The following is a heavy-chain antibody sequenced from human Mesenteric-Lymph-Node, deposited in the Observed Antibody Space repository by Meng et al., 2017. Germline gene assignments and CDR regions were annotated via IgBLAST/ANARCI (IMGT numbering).Heavy chain of an antibody. D-gene: IGHD6-19*01. CDR2: IYTSGST. CDR3: ARTIAVSGEGDYFDS. Sequence: SETLSLTCAVSGGSISSSNWWSWVRQPAGKGLEWIGRIYTSGSTNYNPSLKSRVTMSVDTSKNQFSLKLSSVTAADTAVYYRARTIAVSGEGDYFDSWGQGTLVTVSS. J-gene: IGHJ4*02. CDR1: GGSISSSNW. V-gene: IGHV4-4*07.